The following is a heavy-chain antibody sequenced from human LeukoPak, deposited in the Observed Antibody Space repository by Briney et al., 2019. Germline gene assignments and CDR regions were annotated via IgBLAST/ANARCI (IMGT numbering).Heavy chain of an antibody. CDR2: INTDGRST. CDR1: GFTFSNYW. J-gene: IGHJ5*02. CDR3: AKEEGYWFDP. V-gene: IGHV3-74*01. Sequence: GGSLRLSCAASGFTFSNYWMHWVRQAPGKGLVWVSRINTDGRSTYYADSVKGRFTISRDNAKNTLYLQMNSPRAEDTALYYCAKEEGYWFDPWGQGTLVTVSS.